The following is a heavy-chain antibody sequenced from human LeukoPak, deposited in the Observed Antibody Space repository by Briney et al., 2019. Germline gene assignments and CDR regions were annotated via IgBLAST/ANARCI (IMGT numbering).Heavy chain of an antibody. Sequence: GGSLRLSCAASGFTFSSYSMNWVRQAPGKGLEWVSSISSSSSYIYYADSVKSRFTISRDNAKNSLYLQMNSLRAEDTAVYYCARPPHYYDSSGKDYWGQGTLVTVSS. CDR1: GFTFSSYS. J-gene: IGHJ4*02. V-gene: IGHV3-21*03. CDR3: ARPPHYYDSSGKDY. CDR2: ISSSSSYI. D-gene: IGHD3-22*01.